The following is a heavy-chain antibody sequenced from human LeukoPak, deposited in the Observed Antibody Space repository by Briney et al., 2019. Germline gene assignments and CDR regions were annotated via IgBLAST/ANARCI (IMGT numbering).Heavy chain of an antibody. J-gene: IGHJ6*02. CDR1: GGSISSGGYY. Sequence: SQTLSLTCTVSGGSISSGGYYWSWIRQPPGKGLEWIGYIYYSGSTNYNPSLKSRVTISVDTSKNQFSLKLSSVTAADTAVYYCARVTAEDIAAPDRDYYYYYGMDVWGQGTTVTVSS. V-gene: IGHV4-61*08. CDR3: ARVTAEDIAAPDRDYYYYYGMDV. D-gene: IGHD6-13*01. CDR2: IYYSGST.